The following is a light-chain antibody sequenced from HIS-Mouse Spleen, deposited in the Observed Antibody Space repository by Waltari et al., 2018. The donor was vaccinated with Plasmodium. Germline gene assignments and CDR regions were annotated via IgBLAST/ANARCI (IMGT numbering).Light chain of an antibody. Sequence: SYELTQPPSVSVPPGQTARITCSGDALPKKYAYWYQQKSGQAPVLVIYEASKRPSGIPWRFSGPSSGTMATVTISGAQVEDEAAYYCYSTDSSGNHRVFGGGTKLTVL. V-gene: IGLV3-10*01. CDR1: ALPKKY. CDR2: EAS. CDR3: YSTDSSGNHRV. J-gene: IGLJ3*02.